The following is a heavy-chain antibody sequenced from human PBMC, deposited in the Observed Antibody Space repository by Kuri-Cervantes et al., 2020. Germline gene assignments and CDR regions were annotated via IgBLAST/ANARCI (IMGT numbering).Heavy chain of an antibody. J-gene: IGHJ4*02. V-gene: IGHV1-18*01. CDR2: ISAYNGNT. D-gene: IGHD1-14*01. CDR3: ARKKWREPLDY. CDR1: GYTFTSYG. Sequence: ASVKVSCKASGYTFTSYGISWVRQAPGQGLEWMGWISAYNGNTNYAQKLQGRVTMTTDASTSTAYMELGSLRSDDTAVYYCARKKWREPLDYWGQGTLVTVSS.